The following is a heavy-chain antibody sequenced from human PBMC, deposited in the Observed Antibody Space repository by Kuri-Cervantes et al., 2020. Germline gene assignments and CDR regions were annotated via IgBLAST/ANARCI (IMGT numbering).Heavy chain of an antibody. V-gene: IGHV4-39*01. CDR3: ARHRGRAARLWEVDY. CDR1: GGSISSSSYY. CDR2: IYYSGST. Sequence: SETLSLTCTVSGGSISSSSYYWGWIRQPPGKGLEWIGSIYYSGSTYYNPSLKSRVTISVDTSKNQFSLKLSSVTAADTAVYYCARHRGRAARLWEVDYWGQGTLVTVSS. D-gene: IGHD6-6*01. J-gene: IGHJ4*02.